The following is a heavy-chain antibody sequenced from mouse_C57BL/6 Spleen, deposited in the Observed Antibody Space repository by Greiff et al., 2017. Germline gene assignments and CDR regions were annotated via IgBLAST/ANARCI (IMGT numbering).Heavy chain of an antibody. V-gene: IGHV5-4*01. CDR2: ISDGGSYT. CDR3: AREDWARTWFAY. D-gene: IGHD4-1*01. J-gene: IGHJ3*01. CDR1: GFTFSSYA. Sequence: DVKLVESGGGLVKPGGSLKLSCAASGFTFSSYAMSWVRQTPEKRLEWVATISDGGSYTYYPDNVKGRFTISRDNAKNNLYLQMSHLKSEDTAMYYCAREDWARTWFAYWGQGTLVTVSA.